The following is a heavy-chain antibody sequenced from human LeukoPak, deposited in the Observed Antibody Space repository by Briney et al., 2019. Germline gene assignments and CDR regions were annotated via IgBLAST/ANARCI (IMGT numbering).Heavy chain of an antibody. CDR1: GFTFSSSS. D-gene: IGHD1-26*01. Sequence: GGSLRLSCAASGFTFSSSSMHWVRQAPGKGLEWVSSINSASNYIYHADSVKGRFTISRDNAKNSLDLQMNSLRVEDTAVYYCARGTIVGARGLDLWGQGTLVTVSS. CDR2: INSASNYI. J-gene: IGHJ5*02. V-gene: IGHV3-21*06. CDR3: ARGTIVGARGLDL.